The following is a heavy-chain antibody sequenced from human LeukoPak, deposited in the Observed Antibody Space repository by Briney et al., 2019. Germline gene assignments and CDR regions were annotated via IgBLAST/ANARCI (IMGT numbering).Heavy chain of an antibody. V-gene: IGHV4-39*07. CDR2: IYYSGYT. CDR1: GGSISSSSYY. D-gene: IGHD3-22*01. J-gene: IGHJ4*02. CDR3: ARDRGSYYDSDYYFDY. Sequence: SETLSLTCTVSGGSISSSSYYWGWIRQPPGKGLEWIGSIYYSGYTYYNPSLKSRVTISVDTSKNQFSLKLSSVTAADTAVYYCARDRGSYYDSDYYFDYWGQGTLVTVSS.